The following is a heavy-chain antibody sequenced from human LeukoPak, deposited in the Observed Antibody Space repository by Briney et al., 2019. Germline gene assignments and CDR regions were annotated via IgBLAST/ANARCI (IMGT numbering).Heavy chain of an antibody. V-gene: IGHV3-7*01. CDR3: ARASRDY. Sequence: GGSLRLSCAASGFTFSNYCMSWVRQAPGKGLEWVANIKQDGSEKDYVDSVKGRFTISRDNAKNILYLQMNSLRAEDTAVYYCARASRDYWGQGTLVTVSS. CDR1: GFTFSNYC. CDR2: IKQDGSEK. J-gene: IGHJ4*02.